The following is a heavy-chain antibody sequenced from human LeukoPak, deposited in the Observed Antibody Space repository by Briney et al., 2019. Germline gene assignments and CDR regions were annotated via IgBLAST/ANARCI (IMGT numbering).Heavy chain of an antibody. CDR1: GFTFSTYA. D-gene: IGHD2-21*02. CDR3: AKGCGGDCYSFDY. CDR2: ISGSGGST. J-gene: IGHJ4*02. V-gene: IGHV3-23*01. Sequence: GGSLRLSCAASGFTFSTYAMSWVRHAPGKGLEWVSGISGSGGSTYYADSVKGRFTISRDNSKNTLYLQMNSLRAEDTAVYYCAKGCGGDCYSFDYWGQGTLVTVSS.